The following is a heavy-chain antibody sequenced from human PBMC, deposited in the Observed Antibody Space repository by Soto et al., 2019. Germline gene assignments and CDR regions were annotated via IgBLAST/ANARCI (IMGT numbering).Heavy chain of an antibody. Sequence: GGSLRLSCAASGCTFSSYGIHWVLHAPGKGLEWVAVISYDGSNKYYADSVKGRLTISRDNSKNTLYLQMNSLRAEDTAVYYCAKDYRPIAARRGGFDYWGQGTLVTVSS. V-gene: IGHV3-30*18. CDR2: ISYDGSNK. CDR3: AKDYRPIAARRGGFDY. D-gene: IGHD6-6*01. CDR1: GCTFSSYG. J-gene: IGHJ4*02.